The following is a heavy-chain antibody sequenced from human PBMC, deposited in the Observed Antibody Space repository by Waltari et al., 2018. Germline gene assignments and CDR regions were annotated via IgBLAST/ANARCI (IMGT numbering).Heavy chain of an antibody. Sequence: QVQLVQSGAEVKKPGASVKVSCKASGYTFTSYYMHWVRQAPGQGLEWMGIINPSGGSTSYAQKFQGRVTMTRDTSTSTVYMELSSLRSEDTAVYYCAREEVQGYCSGGSCYPHYGMDVWGQGTTVTVSS. J-gene: IGHJ6*02. CDR2: INPSGGST. CDR1: GYTFTSYY. D-gene: IGHD2-15*01. V-gene: IGHV1-46*01. CDR3: AREEVQGYCSGGSCYPHYGMDV.